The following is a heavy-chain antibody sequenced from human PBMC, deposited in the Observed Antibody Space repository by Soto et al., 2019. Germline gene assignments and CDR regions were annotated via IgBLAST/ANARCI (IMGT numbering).Heavy chain of an antibody. CDR2: IGVGSGNR. D-gene: IGHD2-8*01. CDR1: GFTFTSSA. CDR3: AALGVNFDH. J-gene: IGHJ4*02. Sequence: QMQLVQSGPEVKKPGTSVKVSCKASGFTFTSSAVQWVRQARGQRLEWIGWIGVGSGNRHYAQKFQERVTMTRDMSTNTAYMELSSLRSEYTAVYYCAALGVNFDHWGQGTLVTVSS. V-gene: IGHV1-58*01.